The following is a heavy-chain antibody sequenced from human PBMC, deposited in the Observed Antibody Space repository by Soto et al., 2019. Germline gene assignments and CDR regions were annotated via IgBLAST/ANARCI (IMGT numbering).Heavy chain of an antibody. Sequence: ASVKVSCKASGYTFTSYYMHWVRQAPGQGLEWMGIINPSGGSTSYAQKFQGRVTMTRDTSTSTVYMELSSLRSEDTAVYYCARDASYCSGGSCYRYYYYGMDVWGQGTPVTVSS. CDR3: ARDASYCSGGSCYRYYYYGMDV. D-gene: IGHD2-15*01. J-gene: IGHJ6*02. CDR1: GYTFTSYY. CDR2: INPSGGST. V-gene: IGHV1-46*01.